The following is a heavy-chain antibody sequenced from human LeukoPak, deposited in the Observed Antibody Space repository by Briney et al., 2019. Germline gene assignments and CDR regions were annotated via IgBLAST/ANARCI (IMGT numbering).Heavy chain of an antibody. J-gene: IGHJ3*02. CDR2: IRGGGAGA. CDR1: EFTFSSFA. Sequence: GGSLRLSCAASEFTFSSFAMSWVRQAPGKGLEWVSYIRGGGAGALYADSVKGRFTISRDNSKSTMYLQMNSLRVEDTAVYYFAKGAESYGNDAFDMWGPGTMVTVSS. CDR3: AKGAESYGNDAFDM. D-gene: IGHD3-16*01. V-gene: IGHV3-23*01.